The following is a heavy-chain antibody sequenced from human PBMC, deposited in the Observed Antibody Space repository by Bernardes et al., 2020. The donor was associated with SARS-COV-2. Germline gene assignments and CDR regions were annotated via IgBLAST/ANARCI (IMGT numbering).Heavy chain of an antibody. CDR1: GGSISDYY. CDR2: IYSSGST. CDR3: AREQWLVRYFDY. V-gene: IGHV4-59*01. Sequence: SETLSLTCTVSGGSISDYYWTWLRLAPGRGLEWIGYIYSSGSTNYNPSLKSRVTMSVDTSKNQFSLKLSSVTAADSAVYYCAREQWLVRYFDYWGQGNLVTVSS. J-gene: IGHJ4*02. D-gene: IGHD6-19*01.